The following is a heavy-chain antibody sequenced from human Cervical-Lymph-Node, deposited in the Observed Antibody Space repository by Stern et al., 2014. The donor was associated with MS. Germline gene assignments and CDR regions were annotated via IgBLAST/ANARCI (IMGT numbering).Heavy chain of an antibody. CDR2: SSYDGSDK. V-gene: IGHV3-30-3*01. CDR1: GFTFSSYA. CDR3: ARDPTDFPSYYYLYGLDV. D-gene: IGHD1-1*01. J-gene: IGHJ6*02. Sequence: VQLVESGGDVVQPGMSLRLSCAASGFTFSSYAMHWVRQAPGKGLEWVAVSSYDGSDKNYADSVKGRATISRDNSKSTLLLQMSSLRPEDTAIYYCARDPTDFPSYYYLYGLDVWGQGTTVTVSS.